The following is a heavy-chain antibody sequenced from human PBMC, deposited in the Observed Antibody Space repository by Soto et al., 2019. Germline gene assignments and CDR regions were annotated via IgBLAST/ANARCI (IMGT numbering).Heavy chain of an antibody. J-gene: IGHJ5*02. D-gene: IGHD5-18*01. V-gene: IGHV1-18*01. CDR2: ISAYNGNT. CDR1: GYTFTSYG. Sequence: GASVKVSCKASGYTFTSYGISWVRQAPGQGLEWMGWISAYNGNTNYAQKLQGRVTMTTDTSTSTAYMELRSLRSDDTAVYYCARDRIQLWFRNWFDTWGQGTLVTVSS. CDR3: ARDRIQLWFRNWFDT.